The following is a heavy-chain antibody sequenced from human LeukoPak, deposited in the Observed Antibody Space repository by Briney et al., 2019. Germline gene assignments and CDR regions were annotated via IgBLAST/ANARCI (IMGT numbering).Heavy chain of an antibody. D-gene: IGHD3-22*01. CDR1: GYTFTGYY. V-gene: IGHV1-2*02. CDR3: AREEPDYDTSGYPFFDP. J-gene: IGHJ5*02. Sequence: GASVKVSCKASGYTFTGYYMHWVRQAPGQGLEWMGWINPNSGGTNYAQNFQGRITMTRDTSTSTVYMELLSLRSDDTGMYYCAREEPDYDTSGYPFFDPWGQGTLVTVSS. CDR2: INPNSGGT.